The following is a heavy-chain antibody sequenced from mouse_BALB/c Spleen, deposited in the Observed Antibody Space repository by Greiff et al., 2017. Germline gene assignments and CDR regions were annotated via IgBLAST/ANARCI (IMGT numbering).Heavy chain of an antibody. CDR1: GFTFSSYT. CDR2: ISSGGSYT. CDR3: TRDQGYRYDGYFDV. Sequence: EVKLVESGGGLVKPGGSLKLSCAASGFTFSSYTMSWVRQTPEKRLEWVATISSGGSYTYYPDSVKGRFTISRDNAKNTLYLQMSSLKSEDTAMYYCTRDQGYRYDGYFDVWGAGTTVTVSS. J-gene: IGHJ1*01. D-gene: IGHD2-14*01. V-gene: IGHV5-6-4*01.